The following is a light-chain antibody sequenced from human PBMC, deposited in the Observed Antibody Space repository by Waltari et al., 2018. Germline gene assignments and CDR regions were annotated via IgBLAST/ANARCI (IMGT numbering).Light chain of an antibody. V-gene: IGLV3-21*04. CDR1: NIGSKS. CDR3: QVWDSSSDHPV. CDR2: YDS. J-gene: IGLJ2*01. Sequence: SYALTQPPSVSVAPGTTARLTCGGNNIGSKSVPWYQQKPGQAPVLVIYYDSDRPSGIPERFSGSNSGNTATLTISRVEAGDEADYYCQVWDSSSDHPVFGGGTKLTVL.